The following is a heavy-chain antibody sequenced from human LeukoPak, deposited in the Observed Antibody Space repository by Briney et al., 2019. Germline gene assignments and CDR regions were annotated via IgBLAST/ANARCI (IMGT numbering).Heavy chain of an antibody. CDR1: GFTFRRYD. CDR3: ARDLKGQYQDAFDI. J-gene: IGHJ3*02. V-gene: IGHV3-30*04. CDR2: IANDGRNE. Sequence: GGSLRLSCVGSGFTFRRYDMHWVRQAPGKGLEWVAVIANDGRNEIYADSVKGRFTISRDNSKNTLYLQMNSLRAEDTAVYYCARDLKGQYQDAFDIWGQGAIVTVSS. D-gene: IGHD2-2*01.